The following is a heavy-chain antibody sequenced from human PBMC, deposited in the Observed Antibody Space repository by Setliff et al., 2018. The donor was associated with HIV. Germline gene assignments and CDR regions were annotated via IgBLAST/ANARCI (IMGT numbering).Heavy chain of an antibody. V-gene: IGHV4-39*01. Sequence: SETLSLTCTVSGGSISGTSYYWGWIRQPPGKGLEWIGSISNSGSNYYSPSLKSRVTISVDTSKNQFSLKVNSVTAADTAVYFCARLAIYGSDWGQGTTVTVSS. CDR2: ISNSGSN. CDR3: ARLAIYGSD. D-gene: IGHD3-10*01. CDR1: GGSISGTSYY. J-gene: IGHJ6*02.